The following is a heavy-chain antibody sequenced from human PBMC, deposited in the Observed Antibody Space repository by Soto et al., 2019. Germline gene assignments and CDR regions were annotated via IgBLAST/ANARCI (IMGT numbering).Heavy chain of an antibody. CDR3: ARGRYGEY. CDR1: GYAFTTYG. J-gene: IGHJ4*02. CDR2: ISSHNDNT. V-gene: IGHV1-18*01. Sequence: QVHLVQSGAEVKKPGASVKVSCKGSGYAFTTYGITWVRQAPGQGLEWMGWISSHNDNTNYAQKLQCRVTVTRDTSTSTAYMELRSLRSDDTAVYYCARGRYGEYWGQGALVTVSS. D-gene: IGHD3-10*01.